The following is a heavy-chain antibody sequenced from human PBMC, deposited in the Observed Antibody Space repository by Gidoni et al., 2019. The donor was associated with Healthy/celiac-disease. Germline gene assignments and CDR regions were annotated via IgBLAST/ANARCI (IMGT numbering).Heavy chain of an antibody. CDR3: ARGRSPLSIVGATGLQH. J-gene: IGHJ1*01. V-gene: IGHV3-33*01. CDR2: IWYDGSNK. Sequence: QVQLVESGGGVVQPGRSLRLSCAASRFTFSSYGMHWVRQAPGKGLEWVAFIWYDGSNKYYADSVKGRFTISRDNSKNTLYLRMNSLRAEDTAVYYCARGRSPLSIVGATGLQHWGQGTLVSVSS. D-gene: IGHD1-26*01. CDR1: RFTFSSYG.